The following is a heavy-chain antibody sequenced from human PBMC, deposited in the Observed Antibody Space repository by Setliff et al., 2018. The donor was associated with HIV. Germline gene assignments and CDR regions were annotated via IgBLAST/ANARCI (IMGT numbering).Heavy chain of an antibody. V-gene: IGHV3-30*03. J-gene: IGHJ6*03. CDR1: GFTFSNYA. Sequence: LRLSCAASGFTFSNYAVHWVRQAPGKGLEWVAVASDDGKNIYYADSVKGRFTVSRDNYRNTVFLQMNSLRMEDTAVFYCARDAGRWGSYYYFRYMDVWGKGTTVTVSS. D-gene: IGHD3-16*01. CDR2: ASDDGKNI. CDR3: ARDAGRWGSYYYFRYMDV.